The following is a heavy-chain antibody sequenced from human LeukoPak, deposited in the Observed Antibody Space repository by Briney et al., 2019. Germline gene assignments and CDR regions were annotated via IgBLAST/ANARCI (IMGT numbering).Heavy chain of an antibody. CDR1: GYTFTGYY. V-gene: IGHV1-2*06. Sequence: ASVKVSCKASGYTFTGYYMHWVRQAPGQGLEWMGRINPNSGGTNYAQKFQGRVTMTRDTSISTAYMELSRLRSDDAAVYYCASSTHFGRDYYFDYWGQGTLVTASS. CDR2: INPNSGGT. J-gene: IGHJ4*02. D-gene: IGHD3-10*01. CDR3: ASSTHFGRDYYFDY.